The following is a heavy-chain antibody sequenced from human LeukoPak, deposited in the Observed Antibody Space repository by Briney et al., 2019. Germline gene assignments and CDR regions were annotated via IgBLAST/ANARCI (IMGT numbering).Heavy chain of an antibody. CDR1: GFTFSNFA. Sequence: PGGSLRLSCAASGFTFSNFAMRWVRQAPGKGLKWVSDFIGSGGTTYYAESVKGRFTISRDNSKNTLYLQMNSLRAEDTAVYYCARIYCTNDICTYYSDYWGQGTLVTVSS. CDR3: ARIYCTNDICTYYSDY. V-gene: IGHV3-23*01. D-gene: IGHD2-8*01. CDR2: FIGSGGTT. J-gene: IGHJ4*02.